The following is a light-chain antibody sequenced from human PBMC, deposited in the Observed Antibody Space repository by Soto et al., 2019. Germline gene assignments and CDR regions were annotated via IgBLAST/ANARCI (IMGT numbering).Light chain of an antibody. Sequence: EIVLTQSPATLSLSPGERATLSFRASQSVSSDLAWYQQKPGQAPRLLIYDASNRATGIPARFSGSGSGTDFTLTISSLEPEDFAVYYCQQRSNWPWTFGQGTKVDIK. J-gene: IGKJ1*01. CDR1: QSVSSD. CDR3: QQRSNWPWT. CDR2: DAS. V-gene: IGKV3-11*01.